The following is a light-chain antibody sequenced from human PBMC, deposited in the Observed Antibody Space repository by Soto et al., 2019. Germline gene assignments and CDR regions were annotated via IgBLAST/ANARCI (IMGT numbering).Light chain of an antibody. Sequence: MTQSPDSLAVSLGERATINCKSSQSVLYSSNNKNYLAWYQQRPGQPPKLLIYWASTRESGVPDRFSGSGSGTDFTLTITSLQAEDVAVYYCQQYESTPPTFGQGTKLEIK. J-gene: IGKJ2*01. CDR1: QSVLYSSNNKNY. CDR2: WAS. CDR3: QQYESTPPT. V-gene: IGKV4-1*01.